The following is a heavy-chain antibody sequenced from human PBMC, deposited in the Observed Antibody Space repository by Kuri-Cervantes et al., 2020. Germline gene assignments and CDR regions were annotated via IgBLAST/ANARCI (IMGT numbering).Heavy chain of an antibody. CDR1: GFTFSNYG. D-gene: IGHD2-21*01. CDR3: AKVWGGGDYYDH. Sequence: GESLKISCAASGFTFSNYGLHWVRQAPGKGLEWVAVISYDGSNKYYADSVKGRFSISRDNSKNTLFLQMNSLRSEDTAMYYCAKVWGGGDYYDHWGQGTLVTVSS. J-gene: IGHJ4*02. CDR2: ISYDGSNK. V-gene: IGHV3-30-3*01.